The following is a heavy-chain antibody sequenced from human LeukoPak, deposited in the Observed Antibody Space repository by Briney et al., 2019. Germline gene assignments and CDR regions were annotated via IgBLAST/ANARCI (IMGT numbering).Heavy chain of an antibody. V-gene: IGHV1-2*02. J-gene: IGHJ4*02. Sequence: ASVKVSCKASGYTFTDYYIHWVRQAPGQGLEWMGWINPNSGGTNYAQKFQGGVTMTKDTSISTAYMELSSLRSDDTAVYFCARAIAVVDYWGQGTLVTVSS. CDR1: GYTFTDYY. CDR2: INPNSGGT. CDR3: ARAIAVVDY. D-gene: IGHD6-19*01.